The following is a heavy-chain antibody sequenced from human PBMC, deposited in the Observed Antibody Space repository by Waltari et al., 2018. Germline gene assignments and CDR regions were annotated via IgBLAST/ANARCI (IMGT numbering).Heavy chain of an antibody. D-gene: IGHD2-2*01. CDR1: GDSINNYY. J-gene: IGHJ6*03. CDR3: ARASRYQLLGATGNYYYYMDV. V-gene: IGHV4-4*07. Sequence: QVQLQESGPGLVKPSETLSLTCTVPGDSINNYYWSWIRQPAGKGLEWVGRIYSSGSTNYNPSLESRLTMSVDTSKNQFSLKLSSVTAADTAVYYCARASRYQLLGATGNYYYYMDVWGKGTTVIISS. CDR2: IYSSGST.